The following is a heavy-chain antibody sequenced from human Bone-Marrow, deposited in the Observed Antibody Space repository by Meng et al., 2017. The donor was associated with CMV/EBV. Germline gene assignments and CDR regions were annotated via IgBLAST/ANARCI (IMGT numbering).Heavy chain of an antibody. D-gene: IGHD3-3*01. Sequence: ASVKVSCKASGYPFTGYYMHWVRQAPGQGLEWMGWINPNTGVTNYAQKFQGRVTMTRDTSISTAYMELSRLRSNDTAVYYCARFFQGYFDYWGQGTLVTVSS. CDR2: INPNTGVT. CDR1: GYPFTGYY. J-gene: IGHJ4*02. V-gene: IGHV1-2*02. CDR3: ARFFQGYFDY.